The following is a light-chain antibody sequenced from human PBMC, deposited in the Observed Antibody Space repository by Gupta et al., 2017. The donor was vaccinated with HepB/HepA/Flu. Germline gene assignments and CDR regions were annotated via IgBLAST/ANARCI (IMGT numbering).Light chain of an antibody. CDR3: QQYNNWPPAPLT. J-gene: IGKJ4*02. CDR2: GAS. CDR1: QSVSSN. Sequence: EIVMTQSPATLSVSPGERATLSCRASQSVSSNLAWYQQKPGQAPRLLIDGASTRATGIPARFSGSGSGTEFTLTISSLQSEDFAVYYCQQYNNWPPAPLTFGGGTKVEIK. V-gene: IGKV3-15*01.